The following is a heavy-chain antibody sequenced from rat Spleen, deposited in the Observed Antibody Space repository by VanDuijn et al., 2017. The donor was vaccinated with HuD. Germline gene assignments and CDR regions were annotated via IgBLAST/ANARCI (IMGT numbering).Heavy chain of an antibody. CDR1: GFTFDDYG. D-gene: IGHD1-10*01. CDR2: ISYADTSGHSGT. Sequence: EVQLVESGGGLVQPGRSLKLSCAASGFTFDDYGMAWVRQAPKNGLEWVATISYADTSGHSGTYYRDSVKGRFTISRDDAKSTLYLQVDSLRSEDTATYYCARQVTALDCWGQGVMVTVSS. V-gene: IGHV5-29*01. CDR3: ARQVTALDC. J-gene: IGHJ2*01.